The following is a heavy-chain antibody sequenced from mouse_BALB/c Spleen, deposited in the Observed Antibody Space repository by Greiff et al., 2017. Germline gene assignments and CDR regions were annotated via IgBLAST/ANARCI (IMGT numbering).Heavy chain of an antibody. CDR1: GFAFSSYD. CDR2: ISSGGGST. J-gene: IGHJ1*01. CDR3: ARHYYYGSSYGYFDV. V-gene: IGHV5-12-1*01. D-gene: IGHD1-1*01. Sequence: EVNVVESGGGLVKPGGSLKLSCAASGFAFSSYDMSWVRQTPEKRLEWVAYISSGGGSTYYPDTVKGRFTISRDNAKNTLYLQMSSLKSEDTAMYYCARHYYYGSSYGYFDVWGAGTTVTVSS.